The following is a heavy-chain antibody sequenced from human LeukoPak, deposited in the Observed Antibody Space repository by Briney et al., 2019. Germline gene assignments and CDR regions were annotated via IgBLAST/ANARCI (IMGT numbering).Heavy chain of an antibody. D-gene: IGHD5-18*01. J-gene: IGHJ4*02. CDR1: GHTFTSYG. CDR3: ARALDTPTNDY. CDR2: ISVYNGNT. V-gene: IGHV1-18*01. Sequence: GAAVKVSCKASGHTFTSYGINWVRQAPGQGLEWVGWISVYNGNTLYAQRLQGRVTMTTDTSTSTAYMDLRSLRSDDTAVYYCARALDTPTNDYWGQGTLVTVSS.